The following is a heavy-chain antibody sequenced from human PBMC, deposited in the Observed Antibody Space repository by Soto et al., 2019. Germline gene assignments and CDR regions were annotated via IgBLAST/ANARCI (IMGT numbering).Heavy chain of an antibody. V-gene: IGHV1-3*01. CDR3: ARGVGPTYSDNYVMEV. CDR1: GYSFITNA. Sequence: ASVKVSCKTSGYSFITNAMHWVRQAPGQRLECLGWIKPGTGTTKYSQKFQGRVNITRDTSASTAYLELSTLRSEDTAVYFCARGVGPTYSDNYVMEVWGQGTTVTVSS. CDR2: IKPGTGTT. D-gene: IGHD2-21*01. J-gene: IGHJ6*02.